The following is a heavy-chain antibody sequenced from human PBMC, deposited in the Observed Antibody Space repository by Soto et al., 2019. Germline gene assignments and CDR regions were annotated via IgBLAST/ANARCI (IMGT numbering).Heavy chain of an antibody. CDR1: GYTFTSYG. J-gene: IGHJ6*02. Sequence: QVQLVQSGAEVKKPGASVKVSCKASGYTFTSYGISWVRQAPGQGLEWMGWIRAYNGNTNYAQKLQGRVTMTTDTSTSTAYTDLRSLRSDDPAAYYRVRDLPTMDVLGQGTTVTVSS. CDR2: IRAYNGNT. CDR3: VRDLPTMDV. V-gene: IGHV1-18*01.